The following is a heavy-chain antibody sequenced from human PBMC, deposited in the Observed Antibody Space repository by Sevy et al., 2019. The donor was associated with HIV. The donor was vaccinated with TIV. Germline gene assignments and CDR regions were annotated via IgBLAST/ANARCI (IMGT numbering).Heavy chain of an antibody. J-gene: IGHJ4*02. CDR3: ATTKDYDESSGSPFDY. D-gene: IGHD3-22*01. CDR2: FDPEDGET. V-gene: IGHV1-24*01. CDR1: GYTLTQLS. Sequence: ASVKVSCKVSGYTLTQLSMHWVRQAPGKGLEWMGSFDPEDGETLYAQKFQGRVTMTEDTSRDTAYMELSSLRSEDTAIYYCATTKDYDESSGSPFDYWGQGTLVTVSS.